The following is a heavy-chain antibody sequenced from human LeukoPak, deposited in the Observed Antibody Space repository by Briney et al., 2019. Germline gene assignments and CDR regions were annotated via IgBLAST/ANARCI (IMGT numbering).Heavy chain of an antibody. CDR1: GGTFSSYA. Sequence: SVKVSCKASGGTFSSYAISWVRQAPGQGLEWMGRIIPILGIANYAQKFQGRVTITADKSTSTAYMELSSLRSEDTAVYYCARVDHYSGSYYPLDYWGQGTLVPSPQ. D-gene: IGHD1-26*01. V-gene: IGHV1-69*04. J-gene: IGHJ4*02. CDR3: ARVDHYSGSYYPLDY. CDR2: IIPILGIA.